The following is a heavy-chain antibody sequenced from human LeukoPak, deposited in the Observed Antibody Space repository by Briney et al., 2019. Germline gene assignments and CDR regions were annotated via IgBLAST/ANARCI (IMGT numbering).Heavy chain of an antibody. J-gene: IGHJ3*01. Sequence: PSETLSLTCTVSGCSMTGYYWNWIRQPPGKGLESIGYISYSGSTSYNPSVKNRVIISLETSTNQFSLYLISVTAADAALYYCARQRQSSYDDSKVGPDAFDLWGQGIVVTVSA. CDR1: GCSMTGYY. D-gene: IGHD3-16*01. V-gene: IGHV4-59*08. CDR2: ISYSGST. CDR3: ARQRQSSYDDSKVGPDAFDL.